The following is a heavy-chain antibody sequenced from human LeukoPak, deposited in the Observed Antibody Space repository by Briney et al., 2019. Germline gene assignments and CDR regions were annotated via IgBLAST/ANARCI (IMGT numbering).Heavy chain of an antibody. CDR2: ISSDGSNT. J-gene: IGHJ4*02. Sequence: GGSLRLSCAVSGFTFSNYYMHWVRQAPGKGLVWVSRISSDGSNTNYADSVRGRFTISRDNAKNTLYLQMNSLRVEDTTVYYCIRVPYWGQGALVTVSS. CDR3: IRVPY. V-gene: IGHV3-74*01. CDR1: GFTFSNYY.